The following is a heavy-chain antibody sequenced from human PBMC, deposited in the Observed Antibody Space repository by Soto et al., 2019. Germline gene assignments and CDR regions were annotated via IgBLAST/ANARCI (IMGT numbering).Heavy chain of an antibody. V-gene: IGHV1-2*04. D-gene: IGHD5-18*01. CDR1: GYTFTGYY. J-gene: IGHJ6*02. CDR2: INPNSGGT. CDR3: AREYSYVGYYYCMDI. Sequence: ASVKVSCKASGYTFTGYYMHWVRQAPGQGLEWMGWINPNSGGTNYAQKFQGWVTMTRDTSISTDYMELSRLRSDDTAVYFCAREYSYVGYYYCMDIWDQGSRGTVSS.